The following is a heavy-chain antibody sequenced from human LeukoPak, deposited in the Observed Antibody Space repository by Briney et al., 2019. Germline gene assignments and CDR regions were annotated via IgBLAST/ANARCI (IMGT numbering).Heavy chain of an antibody. D-gene: IGHD2-2*01. Sequence: GGSLRLSCAASGFTFSSYGMHWVRQAPGKGLEWVAVISYDGSNKYYADSVKGRFTISRDNSKNALYLQMNSLRAEDTAVYYCARPYVNYADDYWGQGTLVTVSS. CDR1: GFTFSSYG. V-gene: IGHV3-30*03. CDR2: ISYDGSNK. CDR3: ARPYVNYADDY. J-gene: IGHJ4*02.